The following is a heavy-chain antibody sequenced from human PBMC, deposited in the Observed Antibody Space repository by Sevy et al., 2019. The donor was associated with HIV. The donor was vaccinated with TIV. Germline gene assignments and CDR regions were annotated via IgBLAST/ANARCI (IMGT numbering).Heavy chain of an antibody. V-gene: IGHV6-1*01. Sequence: SQTLSLTCAISGDSVSNNIAAWNWIRQSPSRGLEWLRRTYYKSEWYNDYAVSVRGRIVISPDTSKNQFSLQLNSVTPDDTAVYYCARDKNWGYDSWGQGTLVTVSS. CDR2: TYYKSEWYN. CDR3: ARDKNWGYDS. D-gene: IGHD7-27*01. J-gene: IGHJ4*02. CDR1: GDSVSNNIAA.